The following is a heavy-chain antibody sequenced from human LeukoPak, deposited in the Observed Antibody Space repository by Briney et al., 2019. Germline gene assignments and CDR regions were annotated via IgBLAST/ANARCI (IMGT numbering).Heavy chain of an antibody. Sequence: PGGSLRLSCAASGFTFSNAWMSWVRQAPGKGLEWVGRIKSKTDGGTTDYAAPVKGRFTISRDDSKNTLYLQMNSLKTEDTAAYYCTTDDIVVVVAATDAFDIWGQGTMVTVSS. CDR3: TTDDIVVVVAATDAFDI. J-gene: IGHJ3*02. CDR1: GFTFSNAW. D-gene: IGHD2-15*01. CDR2: IKSKTDGGTT. V-gene: IGHV3-15*01.